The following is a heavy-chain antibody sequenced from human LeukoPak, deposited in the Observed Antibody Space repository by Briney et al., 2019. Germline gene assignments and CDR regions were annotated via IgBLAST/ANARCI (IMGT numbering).Heavy chain of an antibody. CDR2: ISSGGSTI. CDR1: GFTFSSHE. V-gene: IGHV3-48*03. CDR3: ARDSYYYDSSYGY. Sequence: GGSLRLSCAASGFTFSSHEMNWVRQSPGKGLEVLSYISSGGSTIYYADSVKGRFTISRDNAKNSLYLQMNSLRAEDTAVYYCARDSYYYDSSYGYWGQGTLVSVSS. J-gene: IGHJ4*02. D-gene: IGHD3-22*01.